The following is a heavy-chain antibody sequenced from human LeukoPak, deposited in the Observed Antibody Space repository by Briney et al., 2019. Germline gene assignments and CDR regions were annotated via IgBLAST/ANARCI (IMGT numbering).Heavy chain of an antibody. CDR1: GGSISSYY. CDR3: SSVNPIVVVPAAMPTDAFDI. V-gene: IGHV4-4*07. D-gene: IGHD2-2*01. Sequence: PSETLSLTCAVSGGSISSYYWSWIRQPAGKGLEWIGRIYTSGSTNYNPSLKSRVTMSVETSKNQFSLKLISVPAADTTVFYCSSVNPIVVVPAAMPTDAFDIWGQGTRVTVSS. J-gene: IGHJ3*02. CDR2: IYTSGST.